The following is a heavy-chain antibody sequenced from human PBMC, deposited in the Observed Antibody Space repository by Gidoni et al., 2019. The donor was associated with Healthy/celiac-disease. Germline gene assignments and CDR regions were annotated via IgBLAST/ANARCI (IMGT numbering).Heavy chain of an antibody. Sequence: QVQLVESGGGVVQPGRSLRLSCAASGFTFSSSGMHWVRQAPGKGLEWVAVISYDGSNKYYADSVKGRFTISRDNSKNTLYLQMNSLRAEDTAVYYCARSAGSSSTSSKVGDVWGQGTTVTVSS. D-gene: IGHD2-2*01. CDR1: GFTFSSSG. CDR2: ISYDGSNK. V-gene: IGHV3-30*03. J-gene: IGHJ6*02. CDR3: ARSAGSSSTSSKVGDV.